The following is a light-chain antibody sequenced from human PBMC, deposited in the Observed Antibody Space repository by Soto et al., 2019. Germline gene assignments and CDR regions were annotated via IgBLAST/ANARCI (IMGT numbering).Light chain of an antibody. J-gene: IGLJ1*01. CDR1: SSDVGSYNR. Sequence: QSVPTQPPSVSGSPGQSVTISCTGTSSDVGSYNRVSWYQQPPGTAPKLMIYEVNNRPSGVPDRFSGSKSGNTASLTITGLQAEDEADYYCNSYTSSNTYVFGTGTKVTVL. CDR2: EVN. V-gene: IGLV2-18*02. CDR3: NSYTSSNTYV.